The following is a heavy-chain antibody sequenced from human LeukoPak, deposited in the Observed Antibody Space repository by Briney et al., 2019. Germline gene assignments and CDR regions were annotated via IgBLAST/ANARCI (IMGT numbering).Heavy chain of an antibody. CDR2: ISSSGSNI. D-gene: IGHD1-26*01. J-gene: IGHJ4*02. V-gene: IGHV3-48*03. Sequence: TGGSLRLSCAASGFTFSSYEMNWVRQAPGKGLEWVSHISSSGSNIYYADSVKGRFTISRDNAKNSLFLQMNSLRAEDTAVYYCARDVGGLWGQGTLVTVSS. CDR3: ARDVGGL. CDR1: GFTFSSYE.